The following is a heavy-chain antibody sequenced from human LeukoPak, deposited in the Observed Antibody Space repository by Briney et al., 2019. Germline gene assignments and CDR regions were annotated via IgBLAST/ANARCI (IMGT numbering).Heavy chain of an antibody. J-gene: IGHJ3*01. CDR3: VRDDVDGSGTWNPFDL. CDR2: ISYDGSNK. D-gene: IGHD1-26*01. V-gene: IGHV3-30-3*01. Sequence: GGSPRLSCAASGFTFSSYAMHWVRQAPGKGLEWVAVISYDGSNKYYADSVKGRFTISRDNSKNTLYLQMNSLKTEDTAVYFCVRDDVDGSGTWNPFDLWGQGTMVTVSS. CDR1: GFTFSSYA.